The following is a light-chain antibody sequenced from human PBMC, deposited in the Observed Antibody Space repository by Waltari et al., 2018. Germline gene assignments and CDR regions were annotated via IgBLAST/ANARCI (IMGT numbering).Light chain of an antibody. CDR2: LNSDGSH. Sequence: LVLPQSPSASASLGASVKLTCTLRSGHSSYAIAWPPQQPEKGPRYLMKLNSDGSHSKGDGIPDRFSGSSSGAERYLTISSLQSEDEADYYCQTWGTGPWVFGGGTKLTVL. J-gene: IGLJ3*02. V-gene: IGLV4-69*01. CDR3: QTWGTGPWV. CDR1: SGHSSYA.